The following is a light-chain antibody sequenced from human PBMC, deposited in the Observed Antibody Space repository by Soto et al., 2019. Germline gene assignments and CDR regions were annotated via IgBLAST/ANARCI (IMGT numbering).Light chain of an antibody. J-gene: IGKJ5*01. CDR2: DAS. CDR1: QDIANY. Sequence: IRLTQSPSSLSASVGDRVTISCRASQDIANYLMWYQQKPGKAPKLLIYDASSLESGVPSRFSGSGSGTEFTLTISSLQPDDFATYYCQQYNSYPITFGQGTRLEIK. CDR3: QQYNSYPIT. V-gene: IGKV1-13*02.